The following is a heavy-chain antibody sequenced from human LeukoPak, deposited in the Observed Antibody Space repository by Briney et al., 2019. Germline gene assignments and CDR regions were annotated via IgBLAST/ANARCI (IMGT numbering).Heavy chain of an antibody. CDR3: ARENDYYDSSGYYPDAFDI. V-gene: IGHV1-18*01. CDR1: GYTFTSYG. Sequence: ASVKVSCKASGYTFTSYGISWVRQAPGQGLEWMGWISAYNGNTNYAQKLQGRVTMTTDTSTSTAYMELRSLRSDDTAVYYCARENDYYDSSGYYPDAFDIRGQGTMVTVSS. J-gene: IGHJ3*02. CDR2: ISAYNGNT. D-gene: IGHD3-22*01.